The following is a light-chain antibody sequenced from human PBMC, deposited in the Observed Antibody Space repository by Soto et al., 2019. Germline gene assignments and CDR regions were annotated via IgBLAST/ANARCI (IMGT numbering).Light chain of an antibody. CDR1: QSVLYSSNNKNY. V-gene: IGKV4-1*01. CDR2: WAS. J-gene: IGKJ3*01. CDR3: QQYYSTPLT. Sequence: DIVMTQSPDSLAVSLGERATINCKSSQSVLYSSNNKNYLAWYQQKPGQPPKLLIYWASTRESGVPDRFSGSGSGKDFTLTISSLQAEDVAVYYCQQYYSTPLTSGPGTKVDIK.